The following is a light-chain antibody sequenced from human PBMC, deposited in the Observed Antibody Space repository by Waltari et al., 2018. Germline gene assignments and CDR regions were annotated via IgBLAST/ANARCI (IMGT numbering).Light chain of an antibody. CDR1: QSVSRY. Sequence: SCRASQSVSRYLAWYQQKPGQAPRLLIDGASTSATGIPGRFSGSGSGTDFSLIVSRLEPEDFAVYFCQKYEALPATFGQGTKVEIK. V-gene: IGKV3-20*01. CDR3: QKYEALPAT. CDR2: GAS. J-gene: IGKJ1*01.